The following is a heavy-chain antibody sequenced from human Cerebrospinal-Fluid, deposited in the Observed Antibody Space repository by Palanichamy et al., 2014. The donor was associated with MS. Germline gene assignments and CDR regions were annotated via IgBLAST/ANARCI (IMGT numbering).Heavy chain of an antibody. J-gene: IGHJ6*02. Sequence: QVQLVQSGAEVKKPGASVKVSCKASGYTFPNYGISWVRQAPGQGLEWMGWINVYNGNTSYAQKFQGRVTMTTDTSTSTAYMELRSLRSDDTAVYYCAVCSSTSCYGGYYYGMDVWGQGTTVTVSS. CDR1: GYTFPNYG. CDR2: INVYNGNT. V-gene: IGHV1-18*01. CDR3: AVCSSTSCYGGYYYGMDV. D-gene: IGHD2-2*01.